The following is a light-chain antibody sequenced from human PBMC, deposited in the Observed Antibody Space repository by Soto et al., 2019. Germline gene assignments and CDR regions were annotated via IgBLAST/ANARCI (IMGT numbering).Light chain of an antibody. J-gene: IGKJ1*01. CDR3: QQSSNWPT. Sequence: VFTYYSATLSFSPVERATLSRRASQSVSSYLAWYQQKPGQAPRLLIYDASNRATGIPARFSGSGSGTDFTLTISSLETEDFAVYYCQQSSNWPTFGQGTKVDI. V-gene: IGKV3-11*01. CDR1: QSVSSY. CDR2: DAS.